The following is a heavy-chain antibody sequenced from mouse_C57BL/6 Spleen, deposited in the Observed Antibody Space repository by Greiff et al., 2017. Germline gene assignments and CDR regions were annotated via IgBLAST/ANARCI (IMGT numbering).Heavy chain of an antibody. D-gene: IGHD2-4*01. Sequence: EVQGVASGGGLVKPGGSLKLSCAASGFTFSDYGMHWVRQAPEKGLEWVAYISSGSSTIYYADTVKGRFTISRDNAKNTLFLQMTSLRSEDTAMYYCARPYDYDGYWYFDVWGTGTTVTVSS. CDR3: ARPYDYDGYWYFDV. J-gene: IGHJ1*03. V-gene: IGHV5-17*01. CDR2: ISSGSSTI. CDR1: GFTFSDYG.